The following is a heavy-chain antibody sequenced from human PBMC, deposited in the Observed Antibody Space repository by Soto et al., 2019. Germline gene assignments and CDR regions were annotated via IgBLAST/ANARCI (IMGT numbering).Heavy chain of an antibody. Sequence: ASVKVSCKASGYTFTSYGISWVRQAPGQGLEWMGWISAYNGNTNYAQKLQGRVTMTTDTSTSTAYMELRSLRSDDTAVYYCARSGGEDIVVVPDAIFEYWGQGPLVTVSS. CDR1: GYTFTSYG. D-gene: IGHD2-2*01. CDR3: ARSGGEDIVVVPDAIFEY. J-gene: IGHJ4*02. V-gene: IGHV1-18*01. CDR2: ISAYNGNT.